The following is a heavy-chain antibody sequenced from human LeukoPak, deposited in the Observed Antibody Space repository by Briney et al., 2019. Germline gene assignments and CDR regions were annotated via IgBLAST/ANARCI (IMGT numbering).Heavy chain of an antibody. CDR1: GGSISSHY. V-gene: IGHV4-59*08. CDR3: ARRDYVSGSYSFDP. D-gene: IGHD3-10*01. Sequence: SETLSLTCTVSGGSISSHYWSWIRQPPGKGLEWIGYIYNSGSTNYNPSLKSRVTISEDMSKNQFSLNLSYVTAADTAVYYCARRDYVSGSYSFDPWGQGTLVTVSS. CDR2: IYNSGST. J-gene: IGHJ5*02.